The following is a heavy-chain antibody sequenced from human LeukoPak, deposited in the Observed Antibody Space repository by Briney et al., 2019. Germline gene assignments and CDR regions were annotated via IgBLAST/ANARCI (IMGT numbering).Heavy chain of an antibody. J-gene: IGHJ4*02. CDR3: ARYPTAMVSFDY. V-gene: IGHV4-39*01. D-gene: IGHD5-18*01. CDR1: GGSISSSDYY. CDR2: IYYSGNT. Sequence: PSETLSLTCTVSGGSISSSDYYWGWIRQPPGKGLEWIGSIYYSGNTYYNPSLKSRVTISVDTSKNQFSLRLSFVTVADTAVYYCARYPTAMVSFDYWGQGTLVTVSS.